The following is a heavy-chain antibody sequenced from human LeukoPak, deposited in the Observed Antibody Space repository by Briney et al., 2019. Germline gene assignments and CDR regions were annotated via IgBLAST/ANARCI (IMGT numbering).Heavy chain of an antibody. D-gene: IGHD5-18*01. V-gene: IGHV6-1*01. CDR2: TYYRSKWYN. J-gene: IGHJ3*01. Sequence: SQTLSLTCAISGDSVSSNSSWNWIRQSPSRDLEWLGRTYYRSKWYNDYVVSVKGRININPDTSKNQFSLQLNSVTPEDTAVYYCARGGQGDGYSADEAFDLWGQGTMVTVS. CDR1: GDSVSSNSS. CDR3: ARGGQGDGYSADEAFDL.